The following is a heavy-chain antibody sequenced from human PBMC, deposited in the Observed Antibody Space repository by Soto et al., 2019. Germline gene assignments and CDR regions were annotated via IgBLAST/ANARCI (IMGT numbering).Heavy chain of an antibody. CDR3: ARGGKERFRGSGMDV. J-gene: IGHJ6*02. D-gene: IGHD1-1*01. Sequence: QVLLVQSGAEVKKSGSSVKVSCKASGGSFSSDAISWVRQAPGQGLEWMGGIIPVFGTANYAQKFQGRVTITADDSTSTVYMELGSLRSDDTAVYYCARGGKERFRGSGMDVWGQGTTVTVS. CDR2: IIPVFGTA. CDR1: GGSFSSDA. V-gene: IGHV1-69*01.